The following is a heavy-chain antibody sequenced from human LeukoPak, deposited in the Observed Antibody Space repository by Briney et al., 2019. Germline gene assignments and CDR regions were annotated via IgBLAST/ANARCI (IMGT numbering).Heavy chain of an antibody. J-gene: IGHJ4*02. CDR3: AREGSKYYFDY. CDR1: GGTFSSYA. Sequence: SVKVSCKASGGTFSSYAISWVRQAPGQGLEWMGGIIPIFGTANYAQKFQGRVTITTDESTSTAYMELSSLRADDTAVYYCAREGSKYYFDYWGQGTLVTVSS. V-gene: IGHV1-69*05. CDR2: IIPIFGTA.